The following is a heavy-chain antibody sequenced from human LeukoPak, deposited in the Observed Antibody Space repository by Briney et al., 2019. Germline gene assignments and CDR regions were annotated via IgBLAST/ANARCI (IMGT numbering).Heavy chain of an antibody. D-gene: IGHD1-26*01. CDR1: GESFSGYY. CDR3: ARAPVGGTLDY. J-gene: IGHJ4*02. CDR2: VDRGGTT. V-gene: IGHV4-34*01. Sequence: PSETLSLTCAVYGESFSGYYWTWIRQPPGQWLEWIGEVDRGGTTNYNPSLKSRVIISVDTSKNQFSLKLRSLTAADTAVYYCARAPVGGTLDYWGQGILVTVSS.